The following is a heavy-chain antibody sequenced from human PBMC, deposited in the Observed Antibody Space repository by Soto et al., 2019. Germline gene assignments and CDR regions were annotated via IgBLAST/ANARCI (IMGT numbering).Heavy chain of an antibody. CDR2: IYYIGST. J-gene: IGHJ5*02. CDR3: ARESHYYGSGSYSYNWFDP. D-gene: IGHD3-10*01. CDR1: GGSISSGGYY. Sequence: SETLSLTCTVSGGSISSGGYYWSWIRQHPGKGLEWIGYIYYIGSTYYNPSLKSRVSISVDTSKNQFSLKLSSVTAADTAVYYCARESHYYGSGSYSYNWFDPWGQGTLVTVSS. V-gene: IGHV4-31*03.